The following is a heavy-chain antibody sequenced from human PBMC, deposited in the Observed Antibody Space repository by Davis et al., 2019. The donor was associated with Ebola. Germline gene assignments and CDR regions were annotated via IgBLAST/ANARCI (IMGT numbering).Heavy chain of an antibody. CDR2: IKQDGSEK. V-gene: IGHV3-7*01. CDR3: ARGPGSL. Sequence: GGSLRLSCAASGFTFTNYWMSWVRQTPGKGLEWVANIKQDGSEKYYVDSVKGRFTISRDNAKNSLYLQMNSLRAEDTAVYYCARGPGSLWGQGTLVTVSS. J-gene: IGHJ4*02. CDR1: GFTFTNYW. D-gene: IGHD1-26*01.